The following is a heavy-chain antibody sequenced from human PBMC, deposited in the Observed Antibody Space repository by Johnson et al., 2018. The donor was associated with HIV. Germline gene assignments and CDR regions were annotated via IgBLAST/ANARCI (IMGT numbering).Heavy chain of an antibody. CDR1: GFTFSTYG. CDR3: ARPGGDYSAFDI. Sequence: QVQLVESGGGVVQPGRSLRLSCTAPGFTFSTYGMHWVRQAPGKGLEWVALIWYDGSDKYYADSVKGRFTISRDNSKNTLYLQMNSLRAEDTAVYYCARPGGDYSAFDIWGQGTRVTVSS. CDR2: IWYDGSDK. V-gene: IGHV3-30*19. D-gene: IGHD4-17*01. J-gene: IGHJ3*02.